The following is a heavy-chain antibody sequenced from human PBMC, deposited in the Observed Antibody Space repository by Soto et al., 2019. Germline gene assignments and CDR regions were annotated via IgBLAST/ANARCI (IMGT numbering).Heavy chain of an antibody. J-gene: IGHJ3*02. V-gene: IGHV3-48*03. CDR3: AGDPPPGGYADDFPHDALGI. Sequence: GGSLRLSCAASGFTFSTYEMNWVRQAPGKGLEWLSYISSSGSTIYYADSVKGRFTISRDNATNSLHLQMNSLRAEDTAVYYCAGDPPPGGYADDFPHDALGIWGQGTKVTVSS. CDR2: ISSSGSTI. D-gene: IGHD2-2*01. CDR1: GFTFSTYE.